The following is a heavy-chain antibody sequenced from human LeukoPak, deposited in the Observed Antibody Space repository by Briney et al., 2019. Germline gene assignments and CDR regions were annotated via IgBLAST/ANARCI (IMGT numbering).Heavy chain of an antibody. CDR1: GFSFSNYV. Sequence: QPGGSLRLSCAASGFSFSNYVMHWVRQAPGKGLEYVSAIMPNGEARGYANSMKGRFTISRDNSKNTLYLQMGSLRAEDMAIYYCARDRDGSFAFDIWGQGTLVTVSS. CDR3: ARDRDGSFAFDI. CDR2: IMPNGEAR. V-gene: IGHV3-64*01. D-gene: IGHD2-15*01. J-gene: IGHJ3*02.